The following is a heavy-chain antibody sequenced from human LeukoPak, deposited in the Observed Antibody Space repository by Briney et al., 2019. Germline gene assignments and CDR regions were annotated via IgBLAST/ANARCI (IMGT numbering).Heavy chain of an antibody. CDR2: INQGGNS. V-gene: IGHV4-34*01. CDR3: AIGPGGYYFDY. J-gene: IGHJ4*02. Sequence: SETLSLTCTVYGGSFGNYYWSWIRQPPGKGLEWIAEINQGGNSNYNPSLKSRVTISLDTSKNQFSLKLSSVSAADTAVYYCAIGPGGYYFDYWGQGTLVTVSS. CDR1: GGSFGNYY. D-gene: IGHD3-3*01.